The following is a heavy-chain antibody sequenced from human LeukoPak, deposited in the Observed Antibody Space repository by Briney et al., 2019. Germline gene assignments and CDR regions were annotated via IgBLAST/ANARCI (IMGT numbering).Heavy chain of an antibody. J-gene: IGHJ6*02. CDR1: GGTFSSYA. CDR2: IIPIFGTA. V-gene: IGHV1-69*13. CDR3: ARGLDYYDILTGYYNGMDV. D-gene: IGHD3-9*01. Sequence: SVKVSCKASGGTFSSYAISWVRQAPGQGLEWMGGIIPIFGTANYAQKFQGRVTITADESTSTAYMELSSLRSEDTAVYYCARGLDYYDILTGYYNGMDVWGQGTLVTVSS.